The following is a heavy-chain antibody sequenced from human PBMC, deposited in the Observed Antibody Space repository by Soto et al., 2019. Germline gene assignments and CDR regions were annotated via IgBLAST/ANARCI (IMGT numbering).Heavy chain of an antibody. CDR2: IYYSGST. V-gene: IGHV4-39*01. Sequence: SETLSLTCIVSGGFISSSSYYWGWIRQPPGKGMEWIGSIYYSGSTYYNPSLKTRVTISADTSKNRFSMKLNSVTASDTAVYYCASLDHYDISGIMGPDYWGQGTLVT. J-gene: IGHJ4*02. CDR1: GGFISSSSYY. CDR3: ASLDHYDISGIMGPDY. D-gene: IGHD3-22*01.